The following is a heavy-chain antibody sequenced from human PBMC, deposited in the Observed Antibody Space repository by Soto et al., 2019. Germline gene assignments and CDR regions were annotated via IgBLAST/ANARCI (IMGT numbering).Heavy chain of an antibody. J-gene: IGHJ4*02. CDR3: ARDMNGSGSYNYFDY. CDR2: INAGNGNT. Sequence: GASVKVSCKASGYTFTSYAMHWVRQAPGQRLEWMGWINAGNGNTKYSQKFQGRVTITRDTSASTAYMELSSLRSEDTAVYYCARDMNGSGSYNYFDYWGQGTLVTVSS. D-gene: IGHD3-10*01. CDR1: GYTFTSYA. V-gene: IGHV1-3*01.